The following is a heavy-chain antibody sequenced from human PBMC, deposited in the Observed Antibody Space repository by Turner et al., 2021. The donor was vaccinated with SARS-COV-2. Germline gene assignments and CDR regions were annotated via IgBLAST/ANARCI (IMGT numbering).Heavy chain of an antibody. J-gene: IGHJ4*02. CDR3: SKGVVSFDY. CDR1: GFTLSSSG. D-gene: IGHD2-21*01. Sequence: EVQLLESGGGLVQPGGSLRLSCAASGFTLSSSGMSWVRLAPGKGLEWVAGMPASSSTTYYADSLKGRFTISRDNSESTLYLQMNSLGVEDTAIYYCSKGVVSFDYWGQGVLVTVSS. V-gene: IGHV3-23*01. CDR2: MPASSSTT.